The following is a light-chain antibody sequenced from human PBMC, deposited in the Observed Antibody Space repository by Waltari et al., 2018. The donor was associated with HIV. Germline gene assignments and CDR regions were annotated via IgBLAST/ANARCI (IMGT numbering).Light chain of an antibody. CDR2: RNN. V-gene: IGLV1-47*01. CDR3: AAWNDNLSGVV. J-gene: IGLJ2*01. Sequence: QSVLSQPPSASGTPGQRVTISCSGSSSNIGRFYVYWSRQVPGTTPQLLIYRNNQRPSGVPDRFSGSKSGTSASLAISGLRSEDEAYYYCAAWNDNLSGVVFGGGTELTVL. CDR1: SSNIGRFY.